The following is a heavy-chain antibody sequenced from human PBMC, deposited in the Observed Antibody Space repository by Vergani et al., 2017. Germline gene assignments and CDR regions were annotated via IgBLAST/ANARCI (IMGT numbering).Heavy chain of an antibody. CDR1: GGSISSYY. CDR2: IYYSGST. CDR3: ASSLRIGGASSKRITMVRGEGGMDV. Sequence: QVQLQESGPGLVKPSETLSLTCTVSGGSISSYYWSWIRQPPGKGLEWIGYIYYSGSTNYNPSLKSRVTISVDTSKNQFALTLSSVTAADTAVYYCASSLRIGGASSKRITMVRGEGGMDVWGQGTTVTVSS. V-gene: IGHV4-59*01. J-gene: IGHJ6*02. D-gene: IGHD3-10*01.